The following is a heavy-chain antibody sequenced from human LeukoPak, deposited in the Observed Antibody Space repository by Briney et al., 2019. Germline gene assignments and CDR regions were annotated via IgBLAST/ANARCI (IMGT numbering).Heavy chain of an antibody. CDR2: TNPNSGGT. Sequence: ASVKVSCKASGYSFTGHYVHWVRQAPGQGLEWMGWTNPNSGGTGYAQKFQGRVTMTSDTSISTAYMELSRLRSDDTAVYYCARDTLEGVGAIDFDYWGQGTLVAVSS. J-gene: IGHJ4*02. V-gene: IGHV1-2*02. CDR3: ARDTLEGVGAIDFDY. D-gene: IGHD1-26*01. CDR1: GYSFTGHY.